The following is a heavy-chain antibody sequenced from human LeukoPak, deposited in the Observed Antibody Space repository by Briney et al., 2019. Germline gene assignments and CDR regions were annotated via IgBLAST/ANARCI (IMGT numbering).Heavy chain of an antibody. CDR1: GFTFSSYV. J-gene: IGHJ4*02. V-gene: IGHV3-23*01. D-gene: IGHD6-19*01. CDR2: ISGSGSST. CDR3: AKDPRWLAYFDY. Sequence: GGSLRLSCAASGFTFSSYVMSWVRQAPGKGLEWVSAISGSGSSTYYADSVKGRFTISRDISKNTLYLQMNSLRAEDTAVYYCAKDPRWLAYFDYWGQGTLVTVSS.